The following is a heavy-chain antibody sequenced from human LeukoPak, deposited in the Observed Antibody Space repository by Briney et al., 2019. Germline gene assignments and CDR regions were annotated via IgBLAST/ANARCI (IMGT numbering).Heavy chain of an antibody. D-gene: IGHD3-10*01. CDR1: GGSVSSGSYY. CDR3: ARWAMTRGINSFDY. Sequence: SETLSLTCTVSGGSVSSGSYYWSWIRQPPGKGLEWIGYTYYSGRTDYNPSLKSRVTISVDTSKNQFPLKLSSATAADTAVYYCARWAMTRGINSFDYWGQGTRVTVSS. J-gene: IGHJ4*02. CDR2: TYYSGRT. V-gene: IGHV4-61*01.